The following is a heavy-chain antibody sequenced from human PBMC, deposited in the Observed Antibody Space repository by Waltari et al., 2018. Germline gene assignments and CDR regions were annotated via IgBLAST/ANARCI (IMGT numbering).Heavy chain of an antibody. J-gene: IGHJ4*02. CDR1: GFTFSSYA. V-gene: IGHV3-30-3*01. Sequence: QVQLVESGGGVVQPGRSLRLSCAASGFTFSSYAMHWVRQAPGKGWEWVAVISYDGSNKYYADSVKGRFTISRDNSKNTLYLQMNSLRAEDTAVYYCARGSDGGDFDYWGQGTLVTVSS. D-gene: IGHD2-21*01. CDR3: ARGSDGGDFDY. CDR2: ISYDGSNK.